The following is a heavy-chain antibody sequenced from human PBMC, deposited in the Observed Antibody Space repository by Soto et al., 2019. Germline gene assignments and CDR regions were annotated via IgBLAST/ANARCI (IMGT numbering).Heavy chain of an antibody. Sequence: SLRLSWRASGVPLFSYTMHWLRRARGKGLWWVGISSFGGSSKYYADLLKGGTVIGRDNFKDRLYLQMDSLKHDDTAIYYCARDTGTSLTPYQGFQYSGMEVWGQGTTGPGSS. CDR1: GVPLFSYT. V-gene: IGHV3-30*09. D-gene: IGHD2-2*01. CDR2: SSFGGSSK. CDR3: ARDTGTSLTPYQGFQYSGMEV. J-gene: IGHJ6*02.